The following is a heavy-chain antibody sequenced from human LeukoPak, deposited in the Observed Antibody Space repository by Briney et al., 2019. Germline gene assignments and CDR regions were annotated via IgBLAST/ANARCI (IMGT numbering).Heavy chain of an antibody. V-gene: IGHV1-2*02. CDR3: ARCNSVSTVTTVGDNWFDP. CDR1: GYTFTGYY. CDR2: INPNSGGT. J-gene: IGHJ5*02. Sequence: ASVKVSCKASGYTFTGYYMHWVRRAPGQGLEWMGWINPNSGGTNYAQKFQGRVTMTRDTSISTAYMELSRLRSDDTAVYYCARCNSVSTVTTVGDNWFDPWGQGTLVTVSS. D-gene: IGHD4-17*01.